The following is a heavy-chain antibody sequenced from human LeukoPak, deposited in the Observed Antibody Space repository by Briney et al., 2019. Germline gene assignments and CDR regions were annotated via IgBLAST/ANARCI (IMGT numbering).Heavy chain of an antibody. V-gene: IGHV4-59*01. J-gene: IGHJ4*02. CDR3: VASYGGYVLDY. Sequence: SETLSLTCSVSGGSIGSYHWNWIRQPSGKGLEWIGIVFNNGGTKHNPSLKSRVAISVDTSKNRFALKLSSVTAADTAVYYCVASYGGYVLDYWGQGALSSSPQ. CDR2: VFNNGGT. CDR1: GGSIGSYH. D-gene: IGHD5-12*01.